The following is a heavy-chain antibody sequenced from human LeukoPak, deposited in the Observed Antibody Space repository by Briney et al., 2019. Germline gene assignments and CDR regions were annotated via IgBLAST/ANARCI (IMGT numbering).Heavy chain of an antibody. CDR3: ARLIALDGMLYSFDS. D-gene: IGHD6-19*01. V-gene: IGHV4-59*01. CDR1: GGSISNYF. CDR2: IFSTGST. Sequence: PSETLSLTCTVSGGSISNYFWSWIRQPPGQGLEWIGYIFSTGSTNYNRSLKSRVTISVDTFKQQFSLNLSSVTAADTAVYYCARLIALDGMLYSFDSWGQGTLVTVSS. J-gene: IGHJ4*02.